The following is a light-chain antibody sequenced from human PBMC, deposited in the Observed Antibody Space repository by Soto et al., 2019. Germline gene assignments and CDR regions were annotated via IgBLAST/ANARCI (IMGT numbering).Light chain of an antibody. J-gene: IGLJ2*01. V-gene: IGLV2-8*01. CDR3: SSYAGNNNVV. Sequence: QSALTQPPSASGSPGQSVTISCTGTSSGVGDYKFVSWYQQHPGKAPKLLIYEVSRRPSGVPDRFSGSKSGNTASLTVSWLQAEDEADYYCSSYAGNNNVVFGGGTKVTVL. CDR2: EVS. CDR1: SSGVGDYKF.